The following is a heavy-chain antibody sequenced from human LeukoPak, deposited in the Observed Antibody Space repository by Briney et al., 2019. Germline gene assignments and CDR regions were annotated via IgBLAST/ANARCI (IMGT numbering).Heavy chain of an antibody. CDR3: ARDDAGGRASDY. J-gene: IGHJ4*02. V-gene: IGHV1-69*05. CDR2: IIPIFGTA. Sequence: SVKVSCKASGGTFSSYAISWVRQAPGQGLEWMGGIIPIFGTANYAQKFRGRVTMTTDTSTSTAYMELRSLRSDDTAVYYCARDDAGGRASDYWGQGTLVTVSS. D-gene: IGHD2-15*01. CDR1: GGTFSSYA.